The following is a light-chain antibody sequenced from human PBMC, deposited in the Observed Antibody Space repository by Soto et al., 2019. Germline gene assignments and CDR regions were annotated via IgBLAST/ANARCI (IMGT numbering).Light chain of an antibody. CDR1: SSNIGAGYD. CDR3: QSYDYSLSGWRV. Sequence: QSVLTQPPSVSGAPGQRVTISCTGSSSNIGAGYDVHWYQQLPGTAPKLLIYDNNNRPSGVPDRFSGSKSGTSASLAINGLQAEDEADYYCQSYDYSLSGWRVFGGGTKVTVL. CDR2: DNN. V-gene: IGLV1-40*01. J-gene: IGLJ2*01.